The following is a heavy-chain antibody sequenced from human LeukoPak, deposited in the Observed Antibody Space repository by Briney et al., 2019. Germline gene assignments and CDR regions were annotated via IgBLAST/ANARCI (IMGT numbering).Heavy chain of an antibody. Sequence: GGSLRLSCAASGFTFSSYWMSWVRQAPGKGLEWVANIKQDGSEKYYVDSVKGRFTISRDNAKNSLYLQMNSMRAEDTAVYYCARNQVDIVATIRDGFDYCGQGALVTVSS. CDR1: GFTFSSYW. CDR2: IKQDGSEK. D-gene: IGHD5-12*01. CDR3: ARNQVDIVATIRDGFDY. J-gene: IGHJ4*02. V-gene: IGHV3-7*01.